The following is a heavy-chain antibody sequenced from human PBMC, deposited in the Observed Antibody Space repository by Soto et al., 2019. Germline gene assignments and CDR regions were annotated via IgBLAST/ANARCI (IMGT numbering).Heavy chain of an antibody. CDR2: IHSTGRS. V-gene: IGHV4-59*01. Sequence: QVRLRESGPQVVKPSATLSLNCNVSGGAFRSYLSSWIRQSPGKGLEWIGIIHSTGRSNYNPSFESRVSMSIDPSKNQFSVRLTSLSPADTAVYYCARDDPLDPWGQGILVTVSS. CDR1: GGAFRSYL. CDR3: ARDDPLDP. J-gene: IGHJ5*02.